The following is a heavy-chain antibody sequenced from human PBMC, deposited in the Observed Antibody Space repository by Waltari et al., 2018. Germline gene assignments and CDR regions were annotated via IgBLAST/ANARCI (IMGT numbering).Heavy chain of an antibody. CDR3: ARDYYSSGSFDY. CDR1: GFTFSSYA. CDR2: ISYDGSNK. V-gene: IGHV3-30*01. D-gene: IGHD6-19*01. Sequence: QVQLVESGGGVVQPGRSLRLSCAASGFTFSSYAMPWVRQAPGKGLEWVAVISYDGSNKYYADSVKGRFTISRDNSKNTLYLQMNSLRAEDTAVYYCARDYYSSGSFDYWGQGTLVTVSS. J-gene: IGHJ4*02.